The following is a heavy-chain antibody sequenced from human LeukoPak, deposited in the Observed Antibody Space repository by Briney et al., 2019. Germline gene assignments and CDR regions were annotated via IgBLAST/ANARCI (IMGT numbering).Heavy chain of an antibody. J-gene: IGHJ3*02. V-gene: IGHV4-61*02. CDR2: IYTSGST. Sequence: SETLSLTCTVSGASISSGHYYWSWIRQPAGKGLEWIGRIYTSGSTNYNPSLKSRVTISVDTSKNQFSLKLSSVTAADTAVYYCARVMETGDDAFDIWGQGTMVTVSS. D-gene: IGHD7-27*01. CDR3: ARVMETGDDAFDI. CDR1: GASISSGHYY.